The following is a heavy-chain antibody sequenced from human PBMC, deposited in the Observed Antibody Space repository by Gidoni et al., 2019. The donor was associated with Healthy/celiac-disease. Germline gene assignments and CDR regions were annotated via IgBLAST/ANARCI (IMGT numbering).Heavy chain of an antibody. Sequence: QVQLQQWGAGLLTPSDTLSLTCAVYGWSFSGYYWSWLRQPPGKGLEWIGEINHSGSTNYHPSLKSRVTISVDTSKNQFSLKLSSVTAADTAVYYCARRAWFGGPGRIFDYWGQGTLVTVSS. D-gene: IGHD3-10*01. CDR2: INHSGST. CDR3: ARRAWFGGPGRIFDY. V-gene: IGHV4-34*01. CDR1: GWSFSGYY. J-gene: IGHJ4*02.